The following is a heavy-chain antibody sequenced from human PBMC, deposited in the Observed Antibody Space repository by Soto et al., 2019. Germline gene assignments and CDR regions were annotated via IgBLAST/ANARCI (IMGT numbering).Heavy chain of an antibody. V-gene: IGHV3-30-3*01. D-gene: IGHD5-18*01. J-gene: IGHJ4*01. CDR1: GFTFSSYA. CDR2: ISYDGSNK. CDR3: ARSFVDTAMVLDY. Sequence: GGSLRLSCAASGFTFSSYAMHWVRQAPGKGLEWVAVISYDGSNKYYADSVKGRFTISRDNSKNTLYLQMNSLRAEDTAVYYCARSFVDTAMVLDYWVHGLLGTVSA.